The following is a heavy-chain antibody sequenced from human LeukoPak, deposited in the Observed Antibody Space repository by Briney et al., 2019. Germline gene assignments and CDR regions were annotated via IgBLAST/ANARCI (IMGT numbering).Heavy chain of an antibody. CDR2: IYYSGST. V-gene: IGHV4-59*01. CDR1: GGSISGYY. D-gene: IGHD1-26*01. CDR3: AREGARWEPSFSAFDI. J-gene: IGHJ3*02. Sequence: PSETLSLTCTVSGGSISGYYWSWIRQPPGKGLEWIGYIYYSGSTSYNPSLKSRVTISVDTSKNQFSLKLSSVAAADTAVYYCAREGARWEPSFSAFDIWGQGTMVTVSS.